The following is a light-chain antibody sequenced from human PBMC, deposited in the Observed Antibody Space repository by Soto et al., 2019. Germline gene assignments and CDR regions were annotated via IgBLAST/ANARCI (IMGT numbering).Light chain of an antibody. J-gene: IGKJ1*01. CDR3: QQYGSSGT. V-gene: IGKV3-20*01. Sequence: EIVLTQSPGSLSLSPGGRVSVSCGASQSVSNNVAWYRQKPGQAPRLLIYGASNRATGIPARFSGSGSGTDFTLTISSLEPEDFAVYYCQQYGSSGTFGQGTKVDIK. CDR2: GAS. CDR1: QSVSNN.